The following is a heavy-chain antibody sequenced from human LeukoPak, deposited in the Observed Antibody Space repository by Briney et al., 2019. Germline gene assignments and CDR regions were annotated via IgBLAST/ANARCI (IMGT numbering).Heavy chain of an antibody. CDR2: IHYSGST. V-gene: IGHV4-59*08. Sequence: SETLSLTCTVSGGSISSYYWSWIRQPPGKGLEWIGYIHYSGSTNYKPSLKSRVTISVDTSKNQFSLKLSSVTAADTAVYYCARHWAHYDILTGHGYWFDPGAREPWSPSPQ. CDR1: GGSISSYY. D-gene: IGHD3-9*01. J-gene: IGHJ5*02. CDR3: ARHWAHYDILTGHGYWFDP.